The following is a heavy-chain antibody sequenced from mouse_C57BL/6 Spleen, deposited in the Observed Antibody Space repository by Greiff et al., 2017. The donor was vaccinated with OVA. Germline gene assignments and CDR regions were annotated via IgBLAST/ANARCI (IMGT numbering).Heavy chain of an antibody. Sequence: QVQLQQSGAELVRPGTSVKVSCKASGYAFTNYLIEWVKQRPGQGLEWIGVINPGSGGTNYNEKFKGKATLTADKSSSTAYMQLSSLTSEDSAVDYCARGIYDSAWFAYWGQGTLVTVSA. J-gene: IGHJ3*01. D-gene: IGHD2-3*01. CDR3: ARGIYDSAWFAY. CDR1: GYAFTNYL. CDR2: INPGSGGT. V-gene: IGHV1-54*01.